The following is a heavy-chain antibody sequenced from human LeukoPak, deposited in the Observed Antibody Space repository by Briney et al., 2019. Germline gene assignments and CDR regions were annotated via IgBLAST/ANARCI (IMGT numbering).Heavy chain of an antibody. CDR1: GDSISSSNW. J-gene: IGHJ3*02. Sequence: SGTLSLTCAVSGDSISSSNWWSWVRQPPGKGLEWIGEIYHSGSTNYNPSLKSRVTISVDKSKNQFSLKLSSVTAADTAVYYCARVEGDTAMPHGAFDIWGQGTMVTVSS. CDR2: IYHSGST. V-gene: IGHV4-4*02. CDR3: ARVEGDTAMPHGAFDI. D-gene: IGHD5-18*01.